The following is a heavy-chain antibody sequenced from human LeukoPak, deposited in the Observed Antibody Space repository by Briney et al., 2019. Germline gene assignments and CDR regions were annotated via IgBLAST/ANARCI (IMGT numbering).Heavy chain of an antibody. D-gene: IGHD4-23*01. V-gene: IGHV3-9*01. CDR2: ISWNSGSI. Sequence: GGSLRLSCAASGFTFDDYAMHWVRQAPGKGLEWVSGISWNSGSIGYADSVKGRFTISRDNAKNSLYLQMNSLRAEDTALYYCAKDLDYGGNSVNDAFDIWGQGTMVTVSS. J-gene: IGHJ3*02. CDR3: AKDLDYGGNSVNDAFDI. CDR1: GFTFDDYA.